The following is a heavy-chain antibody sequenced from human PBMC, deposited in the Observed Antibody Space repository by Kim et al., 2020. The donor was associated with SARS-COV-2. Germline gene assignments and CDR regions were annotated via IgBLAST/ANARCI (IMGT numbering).Heavy chain of an antibody. V-gene: IGHV3-74*01. CDR3: ARERAVQLEPAYKWFDP. J-gene: IGHJ5*02. D-gene: IGHD1-1*01. Sequence: GGSLRLSCAASGFTFSSYWMHWVRQAPGKGLVWVSRINSDGSSTSYADSVKGRFTISRDNAKNTLYLQMNSLRAEDTAVYYCARERAVQLEPAYKWFDPWGQGTLVTVSS. CDR2: INSDGSST. CDR1: GFTFSSYW.